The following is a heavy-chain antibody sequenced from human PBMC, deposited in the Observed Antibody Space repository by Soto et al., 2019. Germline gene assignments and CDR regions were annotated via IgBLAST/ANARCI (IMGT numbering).Heavy chain of an antibody. J-gene: IGHJ6*02. CDR3: ARSDCISTSCYAQGFYYYGMDV. V-gene: IGHV3-30-3*01. CDR1: GFTFSSYA. Sequence: QVQLVESGGGVVQPGRSLRLSCAASGFTFSSYAMHWVRQAPGKGLEWVAVISYDGSNKYYADSVKGRFTISRDNSKNPLYRQMNSLRAEDTAVYYCARSDCISTSCYAQGFYYYGMDVWGQGTTVTVSS. CDR2: ISYDGSNK. D-gene: IGHD2-2*01.